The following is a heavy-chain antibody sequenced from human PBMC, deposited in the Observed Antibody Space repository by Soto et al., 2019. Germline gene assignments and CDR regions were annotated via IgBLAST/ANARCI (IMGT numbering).Heavy chain of an antibody. CDR1: GYTFTGYY. D-gene: IGHD2-2*01. Sequence: QVQLVQSGAEVKKPGASVKVSCKASGYTFTGYYMHWVRQAPGQGLEWMGWINPNSGGTNYAQKFQGWITMTRDTSISTAYMELSRLRSDDTAVYYCAKGGYCSSTSCYVFDHWGQGTLVTVSS. J-gene: IGHJ4*02. CDR2: INPNSGGT. V-gene: IGHV1-2*04. CDR3: AKGGYCSSTSCYVFDH.